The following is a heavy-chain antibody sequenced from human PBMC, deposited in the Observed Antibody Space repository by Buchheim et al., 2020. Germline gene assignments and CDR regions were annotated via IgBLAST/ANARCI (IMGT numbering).Heavy chain of an antibody. CDR2: IIPILGIA. V-gene: IGHV1-69*02. J-gene: IGHJ4*02. D-gene: IGHD3-3*01. CDR1: GGTFSSYT. CDR3: ARQAEGSGPPSQRHPGYYFDY. Sequence: QVQLVQSGAEVKKPGSSVKVSCKASGGTFSSYTISWVRQAPGQGLEWMGRIIPILGIANYAQKFQGRVTITADKSTSTAYMELSSLRSEDTAVYYCARQAEGSGPPSQRHPGYYFDYWGQGTL.